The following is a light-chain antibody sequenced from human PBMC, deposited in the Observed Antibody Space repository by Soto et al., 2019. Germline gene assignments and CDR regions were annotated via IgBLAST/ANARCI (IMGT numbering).Light chain of an antibody. CDR1: SSDIGSGYD. CDR3: QSFDSSLSAPYV. Sequence: QPVLTQPPSVSGAPGQRVTISCTGSSSDIGSGYDVHWYQQLPGTAPKLLIFDNNNRPSGVPDRFSGSKSGTSASLAITGLQAEDEADYYCQSFDSSLSAPYVFGTGTKVTVL. V-gene: IGLV1-40*01. J-gene: IGLJ1*01. CDR2: DNN.